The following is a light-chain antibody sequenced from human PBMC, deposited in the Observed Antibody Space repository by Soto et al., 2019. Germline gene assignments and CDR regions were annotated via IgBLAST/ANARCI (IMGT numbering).Light chain of an antibody. CDR1: QSVSSY. Sequence: EIVLTQSPATLSLSPGERATLSCRASQSVSSYLAWYQQKPGQAPRLLIYDGSKRATAIPARFSGSGSGTDSTPTISSLEPEDFAVYYCQQSCDWPPITFGQGTRLEIK. CDR3: QQSCDWPPIT. J-gene: IGKJ5*01. V-gene: IGKV3-11*01. CDR2: DGS.